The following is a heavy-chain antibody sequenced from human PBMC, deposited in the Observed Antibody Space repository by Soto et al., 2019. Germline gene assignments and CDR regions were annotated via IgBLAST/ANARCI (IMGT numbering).Heavy chain of an antibody. D-gene: IGHD6-13*01. CDR3: ARDLNLGAAAGPFDY. CDR2: ISAYNGNT. Sequence: ASVKVSCKASGYTFTSYGISWVRQAPGQGLEWMGRISAYNGNTNYAQKLQGRVTMTTDTSTSTAYMELRSLRSDDTAVYYCARDLNLGAAAGPFDYWGQGTLVTVSS. CDR1: GYTFTSYG. J-gene: IGHJ4*02. V-gene: IGHV1-18*01.